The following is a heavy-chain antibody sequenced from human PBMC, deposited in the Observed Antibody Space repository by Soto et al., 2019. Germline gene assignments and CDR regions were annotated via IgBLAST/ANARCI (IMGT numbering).Heavy chain of an antibody. CDR2: IYPGDSDT. CDR1: GYNFAGYW. D-gene: IGHD2-2*01. Sequence: PGESLKISCKGSGYNFAGYWIAWVRQMPGKGLELMGIIYPGDSDTRYSPSFQGQVTISADKSISTAYLQWSSLKASDTAMYYCARFRTSSTSYYYYGMDVWGQGTTVTVSS. CDR3: ARFRTSSTSYYYYGMDV. V-gene: IGHV5-51*01. J-gene: IGHJ6*02.